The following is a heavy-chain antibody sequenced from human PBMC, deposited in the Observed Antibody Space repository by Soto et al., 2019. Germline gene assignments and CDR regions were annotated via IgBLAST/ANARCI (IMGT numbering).Heavy chain of an antibody. V-gene: IGHV3-30*18. CDR3: AKSPNFYCSSPNCYKYYFDH. Sequence: GGSLRLSCAASGFTFNTYGMHWVRQAPGKGLEWVAVISYDGSEKYYVDSVKGRFTISKDNSKNTLYLQMNSLRPEDTAVYYCAKSPNFYCSSPNCYKYYFDHWGQGTRVTVS. D-gene: IGHD2-2*01. CDR1: GFTFNTYG. CDR2: ISYDGSEK. J-gene: IGHJ4*02.